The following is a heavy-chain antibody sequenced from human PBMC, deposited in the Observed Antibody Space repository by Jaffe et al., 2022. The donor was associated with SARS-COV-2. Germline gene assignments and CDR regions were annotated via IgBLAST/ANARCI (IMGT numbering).Heavy chain of an antibody. J-gene: IGHJ6*02. Sequence: QVQLQESGPGLVKPSETLSLTCTVSGGSISSGSSYWSWIRQPAGKGLEWIGRFYSSGSTNYNPSLRSRVTISADTSKNQFFLKLTSVTAADTAVYYCARDLPLPKYGMDVWGQGTAVTVSS. CDR2: FYSSGST. CDR3: ARDLPLPKYGMDV. V-gene: IGHV4-61*02. CDR1: GGSISSGSSY.